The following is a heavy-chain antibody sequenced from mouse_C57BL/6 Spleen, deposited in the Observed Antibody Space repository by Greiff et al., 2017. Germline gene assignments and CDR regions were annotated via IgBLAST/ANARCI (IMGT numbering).Heavy chain of an antibody. D-gene: IGHD2-3*01. CDR1: GYTFTNYW. CDR3: ARGPDGYPYYFYY. V-gene: IGHV1-63*01. CDR2: IYPGGGYT. Sequence: VQLVESGAELVRPGTSVKMSCKASGYTFTNYWIGWAKQRPGHGLEWIGDIYPGGGYTNYNEKFKGKATLTADKSSSTAYMQFSSLTSEDSAIYYCARGPDGYPYYFYYWGQGTTLTVSS. J-gene: IGHJ2*01.